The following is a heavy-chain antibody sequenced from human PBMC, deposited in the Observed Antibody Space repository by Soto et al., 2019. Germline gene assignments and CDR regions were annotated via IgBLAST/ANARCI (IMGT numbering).Heavy chain of an antibody. V-gene: IGHV4-59*01. D-gene: IGHD4-17*01. CDR3: ARSEYTYGDYYFDY. CDR1: GGSISSYY. Sequence: PSETPSLTCTVSGGSISSYYWSWIRQPPGKGLEWIGYIYYSGSTNYNPSLKSRVTISVDTSKNQFSLKLSSVTAADTAVYYCARSEYTYGDYYFDYWGQGTLVTVSS. CDR2: IYYSGST. J-gene: IGHJ4*02.